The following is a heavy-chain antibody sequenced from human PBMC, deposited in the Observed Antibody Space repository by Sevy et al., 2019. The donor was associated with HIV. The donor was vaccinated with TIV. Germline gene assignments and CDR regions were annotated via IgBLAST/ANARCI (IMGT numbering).Heavy chain of an antibody. Sequence: GGSLRLSCAASGFTFSSYSMNWVRQAPGKGLEWVSYISSSSSTIYYAHSVKGRFTISRDNAKNSLYLQMNSLRAEDRAVYYGARDGGVYCSSTSCYPLDAFDIWGQGTMVTVSS. V-gene: IGHV3-48*01. CDR2: ISSSSSTI. J-gene: IGHJ3*02. CDR1: GFTFSSYS. D-gene: IGHD2-2*01. CDR3: ARDGGVYCSSTSCYPLDAFDI.